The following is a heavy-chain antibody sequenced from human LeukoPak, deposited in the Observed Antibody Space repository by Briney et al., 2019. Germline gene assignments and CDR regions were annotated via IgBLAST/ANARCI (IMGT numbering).Heavy chain of an antibody. CDR3: ALTYSSSWYYYYGMDV. CDR1: GYTFTSYD. Sequence: ASVKVSCKASGYTFTSYDINWVRQATGQGLEWMGWMNPNSGNTGYAQKFQGRVTMTRNTSISTAYMELSSLRSEDTAVYYCALTYSSSWYYYYGMDVWGQGTTVTVSS. CDR2: MNPNSGNT. V-gene: IGHV1-8*01. D-gene: IGHD6-13*01. J-gene: IGHJ6*02.